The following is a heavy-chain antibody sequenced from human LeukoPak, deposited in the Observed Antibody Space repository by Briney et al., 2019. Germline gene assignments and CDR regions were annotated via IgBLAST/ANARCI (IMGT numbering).Heavy chain of an antibody. CDR3: ARDYCSGGSCYFPDYYYYYMDV. CDR2: TSAYNGNT. CDR1: GYTFTSYG. Sequence: ASVKVSCKASGYTFTSYGISWVRQAPGQGLEWMGWTSAYNGNTNYAQKLQGRVTMTTDTSTSTAYMELRSLRSDDTAVYYCARDYCSGGSCYFPDYYYYYMDVWGKGTTVTVSS. J-gene: IGHJ6*03. D-gene: IGHD2-15*01. V-gene: IGHV1-18*01.